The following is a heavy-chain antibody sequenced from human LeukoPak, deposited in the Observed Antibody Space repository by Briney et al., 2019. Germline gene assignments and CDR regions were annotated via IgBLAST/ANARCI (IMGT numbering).Heavy chain of an antibody. D-gene: IGHD2-21*01. CDR3: AKLPRYVFVDCWFDP. V-gene: IGHV3-23*01. Sequence: GGSLRLSCAASGFTFSSYAMSWVRQAPGKGLEWVSGISGSGGSAYYADSVKGRFTISRDNSKNTLYLQMNSLRAEDTAVYYCAKLPRYVFVDCWFDPWGQGTLVSVSS. CDR1: GFTFSSYA. J-gene: IGHJ5*02. CDR2: ISGSGGSA.